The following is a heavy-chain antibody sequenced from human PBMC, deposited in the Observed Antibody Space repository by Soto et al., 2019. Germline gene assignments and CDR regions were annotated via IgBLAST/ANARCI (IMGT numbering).Heavy chain of an antibody. CDR1: GYSFTSNW. D-gene: IGHD6-6*01. Sequence: PGESLRISCKGSGYSFTSNWIGWVRQMPGKGLEWMGIIYPGDSDTRYSPSFQGQVTISADKSISTAYLQWSSLKASDTAMYYCASEIAARPHYYGMDVWGQGTTVTVSS. V-gene: IGHV5-51*01. CDR2: IYPGDSDT. CDR3: ASEIAARPHYYGMDV. J-gene: IGHJ6*02.